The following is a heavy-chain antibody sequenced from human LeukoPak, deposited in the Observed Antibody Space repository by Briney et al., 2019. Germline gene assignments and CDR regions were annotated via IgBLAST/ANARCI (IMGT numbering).Heavy chain of an antibody. V-gene: IGHV3-30*02. CDR2: IRYDGSNK. CDR1: GFTFSSYG. Sequence: QPGGSLRLSCAASGFTFSSYGMHWVRQAPGKGLEWVAFIRYDGSNKYYADSVKGRFTISRDNSKNTVYLQMNSLRAEDTAVYYCAKDGYDYYDSSGYYRGFDPWGQGTLVTVSS. CDR3: AKDGYDYYDSSGYYRGFDP. D-gene: IGHD3-22*01. J-gene: IGHJ5*02.